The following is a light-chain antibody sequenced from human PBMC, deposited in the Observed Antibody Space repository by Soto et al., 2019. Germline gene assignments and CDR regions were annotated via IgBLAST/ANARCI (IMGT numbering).Light chain of an antibody. J-gene: IGLJ2*01. V-gene: IGLV4-69*01. Sequence: QLVLTQSPSASASLGASVKLTCTLSSGHSSYAIAWHQQQPEKGPRYLMKLNSDGSHSKGDGIPDRFSVSSSGAERYLTISSLQSEDEADYYCQTGGTGVVFGGGTKLTVL. CDR1: SGHSSYA. CDR2: LNSDGSH. CDR3: QTGGTGVV.